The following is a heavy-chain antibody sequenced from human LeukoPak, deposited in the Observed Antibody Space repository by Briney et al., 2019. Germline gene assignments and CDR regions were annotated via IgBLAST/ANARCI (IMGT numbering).Heavy chain of an antibody. V-gene: IGHV3-43*02. Sequence: PGGSLRLSCAASGFTFDAYPMDWVRQAPGKGLEWVSGISGDGSSTSYADSVKGRFTISRDNSKNSLFLQMNRLRTEDSALHYCAPLRGMPAMDHWGQGTLVTVSS. CDR3: APLRGMPAMDH. J-gene: IGHJ4*02. CDR2: ISGDGSST. CDR1: GFTFDAYP. D-gene: IGHD3-16*01.